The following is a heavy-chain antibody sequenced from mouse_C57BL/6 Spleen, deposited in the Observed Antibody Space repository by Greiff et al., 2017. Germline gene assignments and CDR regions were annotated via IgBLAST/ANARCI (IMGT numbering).Heavy chain of an antibody. CDR2: ISYDGSN. D-gene: IGHD2-4*01. Sequence: EVHLVESGPGLVKPSQSLSLTCSVTGYSITSGYYWNWIRQFPGNKLEWMGYISYDGSNNYNPSLKNRISITRDTSKNQFFLKLNSVTTEDTATYYCAREGDYEGTFDYWGQGTTLTVSS. V-gene: IGHV3-6*01. CDR3: AREGDYEGTFDY. J-gene: IGHJ2*01. CDR1: GYSITSGYY.